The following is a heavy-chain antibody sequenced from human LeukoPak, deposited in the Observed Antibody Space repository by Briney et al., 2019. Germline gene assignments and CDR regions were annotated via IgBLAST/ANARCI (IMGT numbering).Heavy chain of an antibody. CDR2: ISDSGGST. V-gene: IGHV3-23*01. CDR1: GFTFSSYA. CDR3: ARDRARELLGAFDI. J-gene: IGHJ3*02. D-gene: IGHD4-23*01. Sequence: PGGSLRLSCAASGFTFSSYAMSWVRQAPGKGLEWVSGISDSGGSTYYADSVKGRFTISRDNSKNTLYLQMNSLRAEDTAVYYCARDRARELLGAFDIWGQGTMVTVSS.